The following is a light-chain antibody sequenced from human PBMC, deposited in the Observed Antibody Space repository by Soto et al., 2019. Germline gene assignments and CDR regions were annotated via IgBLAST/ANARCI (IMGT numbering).Light chain of an antibody. V-gene: IGKV3-20*01. J-gene: IGKJ2*01. CDR1: QSVSSTY. CDR2: GAS. Sequence: IVLTQSPGTLSLSPGERATLSCRASQSVSSTYIAWYQQNPGQAPRLLIYGASSRATGIPDRFSGSGSGTDFPLTISRLEPEDFAVYFCQQYGRSPPFTFGQGTKVEIK. CDR3: QQYGRSPPFT.